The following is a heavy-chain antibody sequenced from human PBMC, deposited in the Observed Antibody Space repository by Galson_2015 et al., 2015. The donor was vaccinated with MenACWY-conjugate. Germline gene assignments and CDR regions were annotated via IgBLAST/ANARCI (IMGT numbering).Heavy chain of an antibody. CDR3: ARSGVGFGERWLDP. D-gene: IGHD3-16*01. CDR1: GFTFSSYW. CDR2: INSDGSST. Sequence: SLRLSCAASGFTFSSYWMHWVRHAPGKGLVWVSLINSDGSSTSYADSVKGRFTISRDNAKNTLYLQMNSLRAEDTAMYYCARSGVGFGERWLDPWGQGTLVTVSS. J-gene: IGHJ5*02. V-gene: IGHV3-74*01.